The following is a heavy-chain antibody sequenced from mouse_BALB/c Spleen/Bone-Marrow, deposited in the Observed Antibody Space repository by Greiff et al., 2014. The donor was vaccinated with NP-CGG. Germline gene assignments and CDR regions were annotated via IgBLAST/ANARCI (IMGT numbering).Heavy chain of an antibody. CDR2: IYPGTGST. Sequence: LQQLGSELVRPGASVKLSCKASGYTFTSYWMHWVKQRPGQGLEWIGNIYPGTGSTNYDEKFKSKGTLTVDTSSSTAYMHLSSLTSGDSAVYFCTRRGLSYWYFDVWGAGTTVTVSS. CDR1: GYTFTSYW. CDR3: TRRGLSYWYFDV. V-gene: IGHV1S22*01. J-gene: IGHJ1*01. D-gene: IGHD3-3*01.